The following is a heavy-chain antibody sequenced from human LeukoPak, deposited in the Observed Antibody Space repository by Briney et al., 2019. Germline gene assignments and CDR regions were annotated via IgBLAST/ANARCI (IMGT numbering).Heavy chain of an antibody. D-gene: IGHD4-17*01. Sequence: GGSLRLSCAASGFTFSSYEMNWVRQAPGKGLEWVSYISSSGSTIYYADSVRGRFTISRDNAKNSLYLQMNSLRAEDTAVYYCARVSPNTVTTLQYFDYWGQGTLVTVSS. CDR2: ISSSGSTI. CDR3: ARVSPNTVTTLQYFDY. J-gene: IGHJ4*02. V-gene: IGHV3-48*03. CDR1: GFTFSSYE.